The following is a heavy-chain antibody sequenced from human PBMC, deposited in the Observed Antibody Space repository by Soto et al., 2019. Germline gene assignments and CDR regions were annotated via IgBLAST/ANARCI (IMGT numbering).Heavy chain of an antibody. CDR2: INHSGST. CDR1: GGSFSGYY. Sequence: SETLSLTCAVYGGSFSGYYWSWIRQPPGKGLEWIGEINHSGSTNYNPSLKSRVTISVDTSKNQFSLKLSSVTAADTAVYYCARGWPYDSSPGYYYYYYGMDVWGQGTTVTVSS. CDR3: ARGWPYDSSPGYYYYYYGMDV. V-gene: IGHV4-34*01. J-gene: IGHJ6*02. D-gene: IGHD3-22*01.